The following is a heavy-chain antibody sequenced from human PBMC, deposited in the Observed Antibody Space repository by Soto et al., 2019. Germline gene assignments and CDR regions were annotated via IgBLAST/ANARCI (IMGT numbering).Heavy chain of an antibody. Sequence: QVQLQESGPGLVKPSETLSLTCTVSGGSISSYYWSWIRQPAGKGLEWIGRIYTSGSTNYNPSLKSRVTMSVDTSKNQFSLKLSSVTAADTAVYYCARGLYSSSGVYGTEYYFDYWGQGTLVTVSS. J-gene: IGHJ4*02. CDR2: IYTSGST. CDR1: GGSISSYY. D-gene: IGHD6-6*01. CDR3: ARGLYSSSGVYGTEYYFDY. V-gene: IGHV4-4*07.